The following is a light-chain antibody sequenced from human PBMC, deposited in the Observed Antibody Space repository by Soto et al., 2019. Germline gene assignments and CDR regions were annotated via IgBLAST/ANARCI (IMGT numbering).Light chain of an antibody. Sequence: QSVLTQPASVSGSPGQSITISCTGTSSDVGGYNFVSWYQQHPDKAPKLMIYDVTNRPSGVSNRFSGSKSGNTASLTISGLQAEDEADYYCSSYTSISTYVSGTGTKVTV. CDR1: SSDVGGYNF. CDR2: DVT. J-gene: IGLJ1*01. V-gene: IGLV2-14*01. CDR3: SSYTSISTYV.